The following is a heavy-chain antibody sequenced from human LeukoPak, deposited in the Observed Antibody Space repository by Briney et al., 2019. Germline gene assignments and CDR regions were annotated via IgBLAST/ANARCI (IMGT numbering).Heavy chain of an antibody. CDR2: IRYDGSNK. Sequence: PGGSLRLSCAASGFTFSSYGMHWVRQAPGKGLEWVAFIRYDGSNKYYADSVKGRFTISRDNSKNTLYLQMNSLKTEDTAVYYCTTMTTVTPRFHPKDYYYYMDVWGKGTTVTVSS. J-gene: IGHJ6*03. CDR1: GFTFSSYG. D-gene: IGHD4-17*01. V-gene: IGHV3-30*02. CDR3: TTMTTVTPRFHPKDYYYYMDV.